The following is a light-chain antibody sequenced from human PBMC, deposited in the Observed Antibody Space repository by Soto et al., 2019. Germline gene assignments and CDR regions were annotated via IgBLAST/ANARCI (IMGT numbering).Light chain of an antibody. V-gene: IGLV2-8*01. Sequence: ALTHPPSTAGSPGQPVTISCSGTSSDFPRYYYVSWYQQYPSKPPKLLSYEVSKRPSGGPGRFSGSTTRNTASLTVSRLQADDEADYYCTSYAGDNNYLFGTGTKVTVL. CDR1: SSDFPRYYY. CDR2: EVS. J-gene: IGLJ1*01. CDR3: TSYAGDNNYL.